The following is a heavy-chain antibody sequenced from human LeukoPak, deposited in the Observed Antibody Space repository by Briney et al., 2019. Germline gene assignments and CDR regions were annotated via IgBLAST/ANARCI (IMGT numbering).Heavy chain of an antibody. Sequence: ASVKVSRKASGYTFTGYYMHWVRQAPGQGLEWMGWINPNSGGTNYAQKFQGRVTMTRDTSISTAYMELSRLRSDDTAVYYCARFTPCSSTSCYPLFDYWGQGTLVTVSS. CDR3: ARFTPCSSTSCYPLFDY. J-gene: IGHJ4*02. CDR2: INPNSGGT. V-gene: IGHV1-2*02. D-gene: IGHD2-2*01. CDR1: GYTFTGYY.